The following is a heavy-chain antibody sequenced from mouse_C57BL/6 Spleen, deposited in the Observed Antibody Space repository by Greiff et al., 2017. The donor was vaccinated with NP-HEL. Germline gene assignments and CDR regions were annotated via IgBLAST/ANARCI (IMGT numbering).Heavy chain of an antibody. J-gene: IGHJ4*01. V-gene: IGHV1-82*01. CDR1: GYAFSSSW. Sequence: QVQLQQSGPELVKPGASVKISCKASGYAFSSSWMNWVKQRPGKGLEWIGRIYPGDGDTNYNGKFKGKATLTADKSSSTAYMQLISLTSEDSAVYFCARLNYGSSGAMDYWGQGTSVTVSS. CDR3: ARLNYGSSGAMDY. CDR2: IYPGDGDT. D-gene: IGHD1-1*01.